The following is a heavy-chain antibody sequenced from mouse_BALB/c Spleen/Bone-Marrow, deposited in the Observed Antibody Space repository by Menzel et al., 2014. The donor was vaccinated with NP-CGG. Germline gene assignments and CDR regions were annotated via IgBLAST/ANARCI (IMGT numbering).Heavy chain of an antibody. CDR3: ARHAYYDQTEVSFVY. V-gene: IGHV5-9-2*01. Sequence: EVQRVESGGGLVKSGGSLKLSCAASGFTFSNYGMSWVRQTPEKRLEWVATISGGGSYTSYSDSVKGRFTISRDKAKNNLYLQLSSLRSEDTALYYCARHAYYDQTEVSFVYWGQGTLVTVSA. D-gene: IGHD2-4*01. CDR2: ISGGGSYT. CDR1: GFTFSNYG. J-gene: IGHJ3*01.